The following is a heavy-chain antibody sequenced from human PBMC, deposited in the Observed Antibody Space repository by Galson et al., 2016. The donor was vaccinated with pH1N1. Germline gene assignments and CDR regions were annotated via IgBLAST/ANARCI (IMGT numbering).Heavy chain of an antibody. V-gene: IGHV3-33*01. Sequence: SLRLSCAASGLIFKNLAMHWVRQAPGKGLEWVAFIWMDGTGQKYADSVKGRFIISRDNSKNTLYLQMNSLGDEDTAIYYCTTDADDPMDVWGIGTTVTVSP. D-gene: IGHD3-16*01. J-gene: IGHJ6*04. CDR1: GLIFKNLA. CDR2: IWMDGTGQ. CDR3: TTDADDPMDV.